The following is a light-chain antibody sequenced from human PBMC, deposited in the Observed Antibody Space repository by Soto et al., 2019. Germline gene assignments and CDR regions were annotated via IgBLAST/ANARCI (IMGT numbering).Light chain of an antibody. CDR3: HQRQSWPRT. V-gene: IGKV3-11*01. CDR2: LAS. CDR1: QAVNTR. J-gene: IGKJ1*01. Sequence: EIVLTQSPATLSSFPGDRVTLSCRASQAVNTRLAWYQHKPGQAPRLLIYLASNRAAGVPARFSGSRSGTDFTLPISNVEPEDFAVYYCHQRQSWPRTFGQGTTVDIK.